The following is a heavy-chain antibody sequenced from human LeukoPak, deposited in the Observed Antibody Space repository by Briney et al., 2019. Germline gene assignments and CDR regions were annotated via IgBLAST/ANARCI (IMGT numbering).Heavy chain of an antibody. CDR2: IIPIFGTA. CDR1: GGTFSSYA. J-gene: IGHJ4*02. CDR3: ARLYCSGGSCPYDY. Sequence: SVKVSCKASGGTFSSYAISWVRQAPGQGLEWMGRIIPIFGTANYAQKFQGRVTITTDESTSTAYVELSSLRSEDTAVYYCARLYCSGGSCPYDYWGQGTLVTVSS. V-gene: IGHV1-69*05. D-gene: IGHD2-15*01.